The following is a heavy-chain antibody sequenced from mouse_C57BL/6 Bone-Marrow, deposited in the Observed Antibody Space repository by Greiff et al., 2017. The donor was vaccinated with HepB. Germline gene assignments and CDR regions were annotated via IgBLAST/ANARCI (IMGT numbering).Heavy chain of an antibody. CDR3: TTWGGYAFDY. J-gene: IGHJ4*01. V-gene: IGHV14-4*01. CDR2: IDPENGDT. CDR1: GFNIKDDY. Sequence: EVQLQESGAELVRPGASVKLSCTASGFNIKDDYMHWVKQRPEQGLEWIGRIDPENGDTEYAPKFQGKATITADTSSNTAYLQLSSLTSEDTAVYYCTTWGGYAFDYWGQGTSVTVSS.